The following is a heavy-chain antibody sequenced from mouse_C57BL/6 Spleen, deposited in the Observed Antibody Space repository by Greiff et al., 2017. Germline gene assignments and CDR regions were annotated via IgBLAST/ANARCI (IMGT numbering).Heavy chain of an antibody. D-gene: IGHD2-2*01. Sequence: VKLMESGAELVRPGTSVKVSCKASGYAFTNYLIEWVKQRPGQGLEWIGVINPGSGGTNYNEKFKGKATLTADKSSSTAYMQLSSLTSEDSAVYFCAKGYYGYDIYYFDYWGQGTTLTVSS. CDR2: INPGSGGT. CDR1: GYAFTNYL. CDR3: AKGYYGYDIYYFDY. J-gene: IGHJ2*01. V-gene: IGHV1-54*01.